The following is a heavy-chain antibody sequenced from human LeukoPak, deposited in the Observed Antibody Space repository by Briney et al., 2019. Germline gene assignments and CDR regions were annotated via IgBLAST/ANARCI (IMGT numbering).Heavy chain of an antibody. V-gene: IGHV4-59*08. J-gene: IGHJ4*02. CDR1: GGSLNDYH. CDR3: ARGRRYYDSSGRYFDF. CDR2: IFYTGST. Sequence: PSETLSPTCTVSGGSLNDYHWSWIRQPPGKGLEYIGYIFYTGSTNYHPSLKSRVSISIDKSRNRFSLRLSSVTAADTAVYFCARGRRYYDSSGRYFDFWGQGSLVTVSS. D-gene: IGHD3-22*01.